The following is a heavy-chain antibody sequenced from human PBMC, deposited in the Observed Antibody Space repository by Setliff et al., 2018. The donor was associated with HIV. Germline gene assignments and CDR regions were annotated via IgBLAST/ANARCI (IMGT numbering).Heavy chain of an antibody. CDR1: GASITSHY. CDR3: AKGAGFYGDYTFDY. Sequence: SETLSLTCTVSGASITSHYWSWIRQSPGRELEWIGYIYSTGSTNYNPSLQSRVSISMDASKNKCSLKVTSVTSADTAVYYCAKGAGFYGDYTFDYWGQGTLVTVSS. CDR2: IYSTGST. V-gene: IGHV4-59*11. D-gene: IGHD4-17*01. J-gene: IGHJ4*02.